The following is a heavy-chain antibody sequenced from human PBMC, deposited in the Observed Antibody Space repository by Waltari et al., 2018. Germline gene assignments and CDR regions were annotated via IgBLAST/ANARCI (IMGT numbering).Heavy chain of an antibody. J-gene: IGHJ4*02. V-gene: IGHV3-23*01. D-gene: IGHD4-17*01. CDR3: AKGMIGHYGFDY. CDR1: GFAFSIYA. Sequence: DVQLLESGGGLVQPGGSLRLSCAASGFAFSIYAVSWVRQAPGKGLEWVSVSSGGNTYYADSVKGRFTISRDSSKNTLYLQMNSLSAEDTAVYYCAKGMIGHYGFDYRGQGTLVTVSS. CDR2: SSGGNT.